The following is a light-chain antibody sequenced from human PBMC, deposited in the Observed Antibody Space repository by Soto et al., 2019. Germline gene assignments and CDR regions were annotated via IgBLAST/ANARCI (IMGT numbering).Light chain of an antibody. CDR1: QTVSRSY. CDR2: GAS. V-gene: IGKV3-20*01. J-gene: IGKJ4*01. Sequence: PGESATLSCRASQTVSRSYFVWYQQKPGQAPRLLIYGASARAPGIPDRFSGTGSGTESTLTISRLEPEDFVVYFCQHFDSSPTFGGGTKVEIK. CDR3: QHFDSSPT.